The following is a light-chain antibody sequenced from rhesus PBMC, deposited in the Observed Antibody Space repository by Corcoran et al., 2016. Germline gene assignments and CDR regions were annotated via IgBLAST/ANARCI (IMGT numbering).Light chain of an antibody. CDR3: SSYASSSAFI. Sequence: QAALTQSPSVSGSPGQSVTISCTGTSSDIGGYNRVSWYQQHPGKAPKLMLYEVSKRPSGVSDPFSGSKSGNTASLTSSGLQAADEADYYCSSYASSSAFIFGAGTRLTVL. J-gene: IGLJ1*01. V-gene: IGLV2-13*02. CDR1: SSDIGGYNR. CDR2: EVS.